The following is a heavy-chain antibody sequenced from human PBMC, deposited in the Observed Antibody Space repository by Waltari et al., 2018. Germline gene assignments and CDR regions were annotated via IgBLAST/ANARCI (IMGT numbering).Heavy chain of an antibody. V-gene: IGHV4-59*01. J-gene: IGHJ2*01. CDR3: AGAKGYDILPGYNWYFDL. D-gene: IGHD3-9*01. Sequence: QVQLQESGPGLVKPSETLSLTCTVSGGSISSYYWSWIRQPPGKGLEWIGYIYYSGSPNSNPSLKGRVTISVDTSRNQFSLKLSSVTAADTAVYYCAGAKGYDILPGYNWYFDLWAVAPWSLSPQ. CDR1: GGSISSYY. CDR2: IYYSGSP.